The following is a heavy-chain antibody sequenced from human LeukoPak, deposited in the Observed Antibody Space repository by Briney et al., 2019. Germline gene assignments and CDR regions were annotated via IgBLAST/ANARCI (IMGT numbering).Heavy chain of an antibody. V-gene: IGHV3-23*01. CDR1: GFTFSTFA. CDR3: ATYRQVLLPFES. Sequence: PGGSLRLPCAASGFTFSTFAMLWVRQPPGKGLEWVSSIFPSGGEIHYADSVRGRFTIARDNSKIILSLQMNSLRAEDTAIYYCATYRQVLLPFESWGQGTLVTVSS. CDR2: IFPSGGEI. J-gene: IGHJ4*02. D-gene: IGHD5-18*01.